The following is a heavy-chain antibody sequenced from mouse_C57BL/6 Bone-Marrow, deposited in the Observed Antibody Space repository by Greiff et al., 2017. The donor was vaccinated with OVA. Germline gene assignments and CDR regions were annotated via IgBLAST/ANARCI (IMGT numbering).Heavy chain of an antibody. D-gene: IGHD4-1*01. Sequence: QVQLQQPGAELVKPGASVKLSCKASGYTFTSYWMQWVKQRPGQGLEWSGAIDPSDSYTNYNQKFKGKATLTVDTSSSTAYMQLSSLTSEDSAVYYCTGDFDYWGQGTTLTVSS. CDR3: TGDFDY. CDR2: IDPSDSYT. V-gene: IGHV1-50*01. J-gene: IGHJ2*01. CDR1: GYTFTSYW.